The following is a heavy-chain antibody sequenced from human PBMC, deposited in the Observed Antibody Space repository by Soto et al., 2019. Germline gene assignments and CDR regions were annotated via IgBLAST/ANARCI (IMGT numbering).Heavy chain of an antibody. D-gene: IGHD3-22*01. CDR2: IGAYNGNT. J-gene: IGHJ3*02. CDR3: ARDREYYDSSGYPDAFDI. CDR1: GYTFTSYG. Sequence: ASVKVSCKASGYTFTSYGISWVRQAPGQGLEWMGWIGAYNGNTNYAQKPQGRVTMTTDTSTSTAYMELRSLRSDDTAVYYCARDREYYDSSGYPDAFDIWGQGTMVTVSS. V-gene: IGHV1-18*04.